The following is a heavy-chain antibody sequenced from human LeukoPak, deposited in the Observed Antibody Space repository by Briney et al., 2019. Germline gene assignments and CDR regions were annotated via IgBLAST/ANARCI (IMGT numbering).Heavy chain of an antibody. J-gene: IGHJ3*02. CDR2: VHYSGST. CDR1: GGSISSYY. CDR3: ARRVGHSYGVTGAGAFDI. Sequence: SETLSLTCTVSGGSISSYYWSWIRQPPGKGLEWIGYVHYSGSTYYNPSLKSRVTVSVDTSKNQFSLKVSSVTAADTAVYYCARRVGHSYGVTGAGAFDIWGQGTMVTVSS. D-gene: IGHD5-18*01. V-gene: IGHV4-59*01.